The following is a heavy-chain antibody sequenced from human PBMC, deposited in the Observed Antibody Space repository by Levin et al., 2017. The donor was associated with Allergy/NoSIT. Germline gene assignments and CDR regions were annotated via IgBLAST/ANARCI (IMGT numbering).Heavy chain of an antibody. D-gene: IGHD3-10*01. CDR2: ISFDGYNK. J-gene: IGHJ4*02. Sequence: GESLRISCAASGFTFSSYAMHWVRQAPGKGLEWVALISFDGYNKYYTDSVEGRFTISRDNSENTLYLRMDGLRLQDTAVYYCATSRRLLWFGERFDFWGQGALVTVSS. V-gene: IGHV3-30*03. CDR3: ATSRRLLWFGERFDF. CDR1: GFTFSSYA.